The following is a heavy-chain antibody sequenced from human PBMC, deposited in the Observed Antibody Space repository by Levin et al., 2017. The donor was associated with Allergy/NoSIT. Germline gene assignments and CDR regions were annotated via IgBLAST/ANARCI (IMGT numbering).Heavy chain of an antibody. Sequence: GASVKVSCKGSGYSFTSYWISWVRQMPGKGLEWMGRIDPSDSYTNYSPSFQGHVTISADKSISTAYLQWSSLKASDTAMYYCARHGARRHYFGSGSYRGDWFDPWGQGTLVTVSS. CDR2: IDPSDSYT. CDR3: ARHGARRHYFGSGSYRGDWFDP. J-gene: IGHJ5*02. CDR1: GYSFTSYW. D-gene: IGHD3-10*01. V-gene: IGHV5-10-1*01.